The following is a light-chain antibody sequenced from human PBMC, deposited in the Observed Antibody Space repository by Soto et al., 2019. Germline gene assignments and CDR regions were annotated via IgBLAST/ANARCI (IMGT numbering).Light chain of an antibody. CDR2: HVN. Sequence: QSAIAHASSLSGSPGQLSTIACTPTVSDIGAYDYVSWFQQPPGKAPKLMTAHVNSPPSRVPNRFSGSKYGHTSYLTISGLQVHADAEYFLSSFTTNSTHILGTWTKVTV. J-gene: IGLJ1*01. V-gene: IGLV2-14*03. CDR1: VSDIGAYDY. CDR3: SSFTTNSTHI.